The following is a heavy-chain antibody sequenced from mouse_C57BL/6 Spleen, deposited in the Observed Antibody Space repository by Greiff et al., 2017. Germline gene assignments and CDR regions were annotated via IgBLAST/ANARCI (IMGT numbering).Heavy chain of an antibody. Sequence: QVQLQQSGAELVRPGSSVKLSCKASGYTFTSYWMHWVKQRPIQGLEWIGNIDPSASETHYTQKFKDKATLTVDKSSSTAYMQLSSLTSEDSAVYYCACSYYGRAMDYWGQGTSVTVSS. CDR1: GYTFTSYW. V-gene: IGHV1-52*01. CDR3: ACSYYGRAMDY. J-gene: IGHJ4*01. CDR2: IDPSASET. D-gene: IGHD2-1*01.